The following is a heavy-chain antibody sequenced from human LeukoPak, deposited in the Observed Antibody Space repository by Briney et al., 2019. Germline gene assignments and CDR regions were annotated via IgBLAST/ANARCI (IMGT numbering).Heavy chain of an antibody. D-gene: IGHD2-2*03. Sequence: SGGSLRLSCTVSGCTFSSYSMNWVRQAPGKGLEWVSSISISSSYIYYADSVKGRFTISRDNAKNSLYLQMNNLRAEDTAVYFCARGRFGYCKTTSRSRPPDYWGQGTLVTVSS. CDR1: GCTFSSYS. CDR3: ARGRFGYCKTTSRSRPPDY. J-gene: IGHJ4*02. CDR2: ISISSSYI. V-gene: IGHV3-21*01.